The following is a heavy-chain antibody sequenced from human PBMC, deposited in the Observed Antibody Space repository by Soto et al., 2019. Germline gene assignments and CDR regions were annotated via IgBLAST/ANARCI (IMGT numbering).Heavy chain of an antibody. CDR1: GFTFSSYG. CDR2: ISYDGSNK. V-gene: IGHV3-30*03. J-gene: IGHJ6*02. D-gene: IGHD6-13*01. CDR3: ARDGSSWPHSGMDV. Sequence: GGSLRLSCAASGFTFSSYGMHWVRQAPGKGLEWVAVISYDGSNKYYADSVKGRFTISRDNSKNTLYLQMNSLRAEDTAVYYCARDGSSWPHSGMDVWGQGTTVTVSS.